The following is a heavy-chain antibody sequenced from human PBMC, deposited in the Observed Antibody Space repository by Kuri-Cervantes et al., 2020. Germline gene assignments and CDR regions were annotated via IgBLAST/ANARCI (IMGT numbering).Heavy chain of an antibody. CDR2: IGGIYYGGNT. J-gene: IGHJ6*02. Sequence: SETLSLTCTVSGGSISSTTHYWGWIRQSPGKGLEYIGSIGGIYYGGNTYYNPSLRSRVTISVDKSKNQFSLKLSSVTAADTAVYYCARESDIAAAGKGFRFIGYYYGMDVWGQGTTVTVSS. CDR3: ARESDIAAAGKGFRFIGYYYGMDV. V-gene: IGHV4-39*07. D-gene: IGHD6-13*01. CDR1: GGSISSTTHY.